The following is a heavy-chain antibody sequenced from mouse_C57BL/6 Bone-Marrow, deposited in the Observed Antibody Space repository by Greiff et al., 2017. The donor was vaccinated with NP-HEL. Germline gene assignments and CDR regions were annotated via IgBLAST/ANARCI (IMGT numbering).Heavy chain of an antibody. J-gene: IGHJ3*01. V-gene: IGHV1-64*01. CDR3: ARAKPYDYDEGFAY. CDR1: GYTFTSYW. CDR2: IHPNSGST. D-gene: IGHD2-4*01. Sequence: VQLQQPGAELVKPGASVKLSCKASGYTFTSYWMHWVKQRPGQGLEWIGMIHPNSGSTNYNEKFKSKATLTVDKSSSTAYMQLSSLTSEDSAVYYCARAKPYDYDEGFAYWGQGTLVTVSA.